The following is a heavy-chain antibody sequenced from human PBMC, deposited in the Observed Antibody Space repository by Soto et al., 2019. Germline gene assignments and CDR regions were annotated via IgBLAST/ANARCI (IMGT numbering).Heavy chain of an antibody. Sequence: PSETLSLTCNVSGGPLTTYFWSWIRQPPGKGLEWIGSIYYSGSTYYNPSPKSRVTISVDTSKNQFSLKLNSVTAADTAVYYCASRHSSPYFDYWGQGTLVTVSS. CDR2: IYYSGST. CDR3: ASRHSSPYFDY. J-gene: IGHJ4*02. V-gene: IGHV4-30-4*01. CDR1: GGPLTTYF. D-gene: IGHD6-13*01.